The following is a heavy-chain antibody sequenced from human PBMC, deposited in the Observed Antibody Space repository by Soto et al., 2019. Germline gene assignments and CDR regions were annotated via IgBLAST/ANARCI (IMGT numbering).Heavy chain of an antibody. Sequence: QLQLQESGPGLVKPSETLSLTCTVSGGSISSSSYYWGWIRQPPGKGLEWIGSIYYSGSTYYNPSLKSRVTISVDTSKNQFSLKLSSVTAADTAVYYCARSLRPEDIVVVPADRADWYFDLWGRGTLVTVSS. D-gene: IGHD2-2*01. J-gene: IGHJ2*01. V-gene: IGHV4-39*01. CDR1: GGSISSSSYY. CDR2: IYYSGST. CDR3: ARSLRPEDIVVVPADRADWYFDL.